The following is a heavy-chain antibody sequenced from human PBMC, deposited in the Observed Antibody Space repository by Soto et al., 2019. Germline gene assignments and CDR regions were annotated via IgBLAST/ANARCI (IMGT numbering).Heavy chain of an antibody. Sequence: EVQLVESGGGLVQPGGSLRLSCAASGFTFSSYSMNWVRQAPGKGLEWVSYISSSSSTIYYADSVKGRFTISRDNAKNPLYLQMNSLRAEDTAVYYCARDNVGATTGYYYYGMDVWGQGTTVTVSS. J-gene: IGHJ6*02. V-gene: IGHV3-48*01. CDR3: ARDNVGATTGYYYYGMDV. CDR1: GFTFSSYS. D-gene: IGHD1-26*01. CDR2: ISSSSSTI.